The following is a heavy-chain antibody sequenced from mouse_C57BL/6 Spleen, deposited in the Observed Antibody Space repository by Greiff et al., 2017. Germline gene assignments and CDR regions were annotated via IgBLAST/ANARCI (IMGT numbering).Heavy chain of an antibody. Sequence: VQLQQPGAELVKPGASVKLSCKASGYTFTSYWMQWVKQRPGQGLEWIGEIDPSDSYTNYNQKFKGKATLTVDTSPSTAYMQLSSLTSEDSAVYYCARRGSSYAMDYWGQGTSVTVSS. CDR2: IDPSDSYT. CDR3: ARRGSSYAMDY. J-gene: IGHJ4*01. CDR1: GYTFTSYW. V-gene: IGHV1-50*01. D-gene: IGHD1-1*01.